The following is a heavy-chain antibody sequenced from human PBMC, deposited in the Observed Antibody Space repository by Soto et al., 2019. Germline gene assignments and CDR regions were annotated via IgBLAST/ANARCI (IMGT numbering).Heavy chain of an antibody. D-gene: IGHD3-3*01. CDR3: ARGPRITIFGVVHNWFDP. CDR2: INAGNGNT. J-gene: IGHJ5*02. CDR1: GYTFTSYA. V-gene: IGHV1-3*01. Sequence: QVPLVQSGAEVKKPGASVKVSCKASGYTFTSYAMHWVRQAPGQRLEWMGWINAGNGNTKYSQKFQGRVTITRDTSASTAYMELSSLRSEDTAVYYCARGPRITIFGVVHNWFDPWGQGTLVTVSS.